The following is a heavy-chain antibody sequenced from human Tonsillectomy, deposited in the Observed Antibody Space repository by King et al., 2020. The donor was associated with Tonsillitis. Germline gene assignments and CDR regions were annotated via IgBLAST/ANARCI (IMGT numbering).Heavy chain of an antibody. V-gene: IGHV3-73*02. Sequence: VQLVESGGGLVQPGGSLKLSCAASGFTFSGSAIHWVRQASGKGLEWVGRIRSKANSYATAYAASVKGRFTISRDDSKNTADLQMKSLRSEDTAVYYCTRRPSSSSNWYFDLWGRGTLVTVSS. CDR2: IRSKANSYAT. CDR3: TRRPSSSSNWYFDL. CDR1: GFTFSGSA. D-gene: IGHD6-6*01. J-gene: IGHJ2*01.